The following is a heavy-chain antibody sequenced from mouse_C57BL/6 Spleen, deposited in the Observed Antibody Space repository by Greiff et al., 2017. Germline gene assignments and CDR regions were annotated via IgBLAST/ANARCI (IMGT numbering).Heavy chain of an antibody. Sequence: QVQLKQPGAELVRPGSSVKLSCKASGYTFTSYWLPWVKQRPIQGLEWIGNIDPSDSETHYNQKFKDKATLTVDKSSSTAYMQISSLTSEDSAVYYCARSLITTVVAHYFDYWGQGTTLTVSS. V-gene: IGHV1-52*01. CDR2: IDPSDSET. CDR1: GYTFTSYW. CDR3: ARSLITTVVAHYFDY. D-gene: IGHD1-1*01. J-gene: IGHJ2*01.